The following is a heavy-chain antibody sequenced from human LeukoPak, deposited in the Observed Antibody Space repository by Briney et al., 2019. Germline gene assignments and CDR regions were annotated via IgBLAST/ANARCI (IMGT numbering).Heavy chain of an antibody. CDR1: GYIFTNYY. CDR2: INPSGGST. Sequence: ASVKVSCKASGYIFTNYYMHWVRQAPGLGPEWMGMINPSGGSTRYAQKFQGRVAMTRDTSTSTVYMELSGLSSEDTAVYYCAKDFVVVPGNVNYFDYWGQGTLVTVSS. J-gene: IGHJ4*02. D-gene: IGHD2-21*02. CDR3: AKDFVVVPGNVNYFDY. V-gene: IGHV1-46*01.